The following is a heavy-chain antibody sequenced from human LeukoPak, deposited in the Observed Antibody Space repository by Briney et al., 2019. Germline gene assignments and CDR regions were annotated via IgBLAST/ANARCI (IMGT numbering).Heavy chain of an antibody. CDR3: ATSGYNYVLGAFLYFDY. D-gene: IGHD5-24*01. CDR1: GGSFSGYY. J-gene: IGHJ4*02. Sequence: PSETLSLTCAVYGGSFSGYYWSWIRQPPGKGLEWIGEINHSGSTNYNPSLKSRVTISVDTSKNQFPLKLSSVTAADTAVYYCATSGYNYVLGAFLYFDYWGQGTLVTVSS. V-gene: IGHV4-34*01. CDR2: INHSGST.